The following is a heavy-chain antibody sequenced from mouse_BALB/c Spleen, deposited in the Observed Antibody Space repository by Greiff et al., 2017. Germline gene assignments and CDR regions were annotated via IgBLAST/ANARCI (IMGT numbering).Heavy chain of an antibody. Sequence: QVQLQQPGAELVKPGASVKLSCKASGYTFTSYWMHWVKQRPGQGLEWIGEIDPSDSYTNYNQKFKGKATLTVDKSSSTAYMQLSSLTSEDSAVYYCARGGPLYIDDWGQGTTLTVSS. CDR2: IDPSDSYT. J-gene: IGHJ2*01. CDR3: ARGGPLYIDD. CDR1: GYTFTSYW. D-gene: IGHD3-3*01. V-gene: IGHV1-69*02.